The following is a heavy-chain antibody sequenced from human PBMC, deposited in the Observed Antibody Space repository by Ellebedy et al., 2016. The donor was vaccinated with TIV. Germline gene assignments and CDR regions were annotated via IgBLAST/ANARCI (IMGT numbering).Heavy chain of an antibody. V-gene: IGHV3-21*01. D-gene: IGHD1-1*01. CDR2: ISSSSSYI. Sequence: PGGSLRLSCVVSGFTFSSYSMNWVRQAPGKGLEWVSSISSSSSYIYYADSVKGRFTISRDNGKNALYLQMNSLRAEDKAVYYCVRKPMNPTDLYGNFDHWGQGTLVTVSS. CDR3: VRKPMNPTDLYGNFDH. J-gene: IGHJ4*02. CDR1: GFTFSSYS.